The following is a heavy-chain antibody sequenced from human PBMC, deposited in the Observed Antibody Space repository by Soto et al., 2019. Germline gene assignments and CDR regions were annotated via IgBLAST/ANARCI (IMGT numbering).Heavy chain of an antibody. V-gene: IGHV3-74*01. CDR1: GFTFGRHG. D-gene: IGHD2-21*01. CDR3: ARPKRAAYSAVDI. J-gene: IGHJ3*02. Sequence: EVQLVESGGGLVQPGGSLRLSCAASGFTFGRHGMHWIRQTPGEGLVSISRVNPEATITDYADSVRGPFTISRDNAKSTPYLEMQSLTAQDTGAYYCARPKRAAYSAVDIWGEGTKFTVSS. CDR2: VNPEATIT.